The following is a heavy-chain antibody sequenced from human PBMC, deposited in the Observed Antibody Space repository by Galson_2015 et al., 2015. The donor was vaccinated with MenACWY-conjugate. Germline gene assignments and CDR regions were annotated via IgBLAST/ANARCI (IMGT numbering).Heavy chain of an antibody. CDR3: ARGKYCSSTSCYYYYYYGMDV. V-gene: IGHV1-18*01. D-gene: IGHD2-2*01. CDR1: GYTFTSYG. Sequence: QSGAEVKKPGASVKVSCKASGYTFTSYGISWVRQAPGQGLEWMGWISAYNGNTNYAQKLQGRVTMTTDTSTSTAYMELRSLRSDDTAVYYCARGKYCSSTSCYYYYYYGMDVWGQGTTVTVSS. CDR2: ISAYNGNT. J-gene: IGHJ6*02.